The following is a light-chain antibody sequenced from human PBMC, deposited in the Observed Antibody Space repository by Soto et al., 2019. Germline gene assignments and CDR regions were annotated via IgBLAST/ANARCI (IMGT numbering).Light chain of an antibody. V-gene: IGLV2-23*02. CDR3: CSYVGSSILM. CDR1: SSDVGLYNL. J-gene: IGLJ3*02. Sequence: QSVLTQPVSVSGSPGQSITISCTGTSSDVGLYNLVSWYQQLPGKAPKLIIYEVNERPSGISDRFSGSKSGNTASLTISGLQDEDEADYYCCSYVGSSILMFGGGTKLTVL. CDR2: EVN.